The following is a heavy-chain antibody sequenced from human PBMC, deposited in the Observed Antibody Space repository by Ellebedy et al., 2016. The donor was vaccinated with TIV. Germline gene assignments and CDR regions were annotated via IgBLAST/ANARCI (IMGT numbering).Heavy chain of an antibody. V-gene: IGHV3-48*02. CDR1: GFTFSSYS. CDR3: ARSPDYGDYLPPLGKIQVHHYYYYGMDV. J-gene: IGHJ6*02. CDR2: ISSSSSTI. D-gene: IGHD4-17*01. Sequence: PGGSLRLSCAASGFTFSSYSMNWVRQAPGKGLEWVSYISSSSSTIYYADSVKCRFTISRDNAKNSLYLQMNSLIDEDTAVYYFARSPDYGDYLPPLGKIQVHHYYYYGMDVWGQGTTVTVSS.